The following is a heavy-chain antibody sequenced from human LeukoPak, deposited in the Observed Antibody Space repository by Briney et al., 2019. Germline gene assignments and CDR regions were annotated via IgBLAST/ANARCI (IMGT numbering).Heavy chain of an antibody. V-gene: IGHV4-59*01. CDR1: GGSISSYY. Sequence: KPSETLSLTCTVSGGSISSYYWSWIRQPPGKGLEWIGYIYYSGSTNYNPSLKSRVTISVDTSKNQFSLKLRSVTAADTAVYYCARDSASTGYMNAFDIWGQGTMVTVSS. D-gene: IGHD3-22*01. J-gene: IGHJ3*02. CDR2: IYYSGST. CDR3: ARDSASTGYMNAFDI.